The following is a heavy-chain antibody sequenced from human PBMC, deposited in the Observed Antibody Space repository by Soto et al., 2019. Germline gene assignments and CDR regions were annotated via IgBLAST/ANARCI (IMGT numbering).Heavy chain of an antibody. CDR2: ISDIGGDYT. CDR3: AKPITVTTHCFDY. D-gene: IGHD4-17*01. CDR1: GFTLSGYA. V-gene: IGHV3-23*01. Sequence: EVQLLESGGGLVQPGGSLRLSCAVSGFTLSGYAMSWVRQAPGEGLEWVTTISDIGGDYTYYADSVKGRFTISRDNSKNTLYLQMNSLRAEDTAVYYCAKPITVTTHCFDYWGQGTLVTVSS. J-gene: IGHJ4*02.